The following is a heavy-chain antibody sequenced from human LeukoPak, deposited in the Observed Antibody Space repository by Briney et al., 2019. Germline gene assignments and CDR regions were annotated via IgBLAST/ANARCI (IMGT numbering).Heavy chain of an antibody. V-gene: IGHV1-18*01. Sequence: ASVKVSCKASGYTFTSYGISWVRQAPGQGLEWMGWISSYNGNTNYAQKLQGRATMTTDTSTSTAYMELRSLRSDDTAVYYCARGSFPSDDVLTGPFDNWGQGTLVTVSS. D-gene: IGHD3-9*01. J-gene: IGHJ4*02. CDR3: ARGSFPSDDVLTGPFDN. CDR2: ISSYNGNT. CDR1: GYTFTSYG.